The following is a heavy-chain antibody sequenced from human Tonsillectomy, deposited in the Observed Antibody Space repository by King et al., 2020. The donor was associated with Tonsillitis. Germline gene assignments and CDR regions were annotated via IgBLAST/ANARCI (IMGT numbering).Heavy chain of an antibody. CDR2: IYWNDVK. D-gene: IGHD6-6*01. Sequence: ITLKESGPTLVKPTQTLTLTCTFSGFSLNTTGVGVGWIRQPPGKALEWLALIYWNDVKFYSPSLKSRLTITKDTSKNEVVLTMTNMDPVDTATYYCAHTGHSDSWLSNWYFDLWGRGTLVTVSS. J-gene: IGHJ2*01. CDR1: GFSLNTTGVG. V-gene: IGHV2-5*01. CDR3: AHTGHSDSWLSNWYFDL.